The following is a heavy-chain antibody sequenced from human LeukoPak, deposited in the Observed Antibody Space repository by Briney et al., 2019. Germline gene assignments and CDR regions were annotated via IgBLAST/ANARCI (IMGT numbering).Heavy chain of an antibody. D-gene: IGHD3-10*01. CDR3: ARDSSVRDEAWWFNP. Sequence: GASVKVSCKASGYTFTSYDINWVRQATGQGLEWMGWMNPNSGNTGYAQKFQGRVTMTRNTSISTAYMELSSLRSEDTAVYYCARDSSVRDEAWWFNPWGQGTLVTVSS. CDR2: MNPNSGNT. CDR1: GYTFTSYD. J-gene: IGHJ5*02. V-gene: IGHV1-8*01.